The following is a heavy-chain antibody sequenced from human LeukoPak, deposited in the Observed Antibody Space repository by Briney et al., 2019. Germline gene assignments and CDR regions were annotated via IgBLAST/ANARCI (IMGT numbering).Heavy chain of an antibody. CDR2: ISSSSSTI. V-gene: IGHV3-48*01. CDR3: ARIRAIAVAGTGSWGDFDY. CDR1: GFTFSGYS. Sequence: GGSLRLSCGASGFTFSGYSMNWVRQAPGKGLEWVSYISSSSSTIYYADSVKGRFTISRDNAKNSLYLQMNSLRAEDTAVYYCARIRAIAVAGTGSWGDFDYWGQGTLVTVSS. D-gene: IGHD6-19*01. J-gene: IGHJ4*02.